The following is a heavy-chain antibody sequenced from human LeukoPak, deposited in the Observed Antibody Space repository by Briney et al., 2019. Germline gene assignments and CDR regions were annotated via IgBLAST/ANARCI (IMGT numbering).Heavy chain of an antibody. V-gene: IGHV3-30*02. CDR3: ASDSEWGGRDVFDY. D-gene: IGHD3-3*01. J-gene: IGHJ4*02. CDR1: GLRFSDYG. Sequence: GGSLRLSCVAAGLRFSDYGMHWVRQAPAKGLEGVACIRLDGSKEKYGDCVKGRVTFSRDYSKNTLFLQMNSLRREDMAVYYCASDSEWGGRDVFDYWGQGILVTVSS. CDR2: IRLDGSKE.